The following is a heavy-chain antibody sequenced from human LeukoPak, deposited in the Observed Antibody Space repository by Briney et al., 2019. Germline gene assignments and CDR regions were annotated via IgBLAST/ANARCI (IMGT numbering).Heavy chain of an antibody. CDR2: IYYSGST. Sequence: ETLSLTCTVSGGSISSYYWSWIRQPPGKGLEWIGYIYYSGSTNYNPSLKSRVTISVDTSKNQFSLKLSSVTAADTAVYYCARLPATVSPAFDPWGQGTLVTVSS. CDR1: GGSISSYY. V-gene: IGHV4-59*12. J-gene: IGHJ5*02. CDR3: ARLPATVSPAFDP. D-gene: IGHD4-11*01.